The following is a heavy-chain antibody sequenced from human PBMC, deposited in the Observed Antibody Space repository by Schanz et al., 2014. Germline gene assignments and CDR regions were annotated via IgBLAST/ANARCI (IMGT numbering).Heavy chain of an antibody. CDR2: ITGASDHI. CDR1: GFIFGSSA. J-gene: IGHJ4*02. Sequence: EVQLLESGGGLIQPGGSLRLSCAASGFIFGSSAMAWVRQAPGKGLEWVSGITGASDHIDYAESVKGRFTISRDNSKSTLYLQMDSLRAEDTGVYFCAKKVPAYKPFDSWGQGTLVTVSS. D-gene: IGHD1-1*01. CDR3: AKKVPAYKPFDS. V-gene: IGHV3-23*01.